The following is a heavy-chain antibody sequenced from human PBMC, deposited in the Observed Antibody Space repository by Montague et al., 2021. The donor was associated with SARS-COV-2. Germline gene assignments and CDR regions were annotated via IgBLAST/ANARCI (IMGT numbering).Heavy chain of an antibody. D-gene: IGHD2-21*02. J-gene: IGHJ5*02. V-gene: IGHV4-61*01. CDR3: ARVAATAMFDYFDP. CDR1: GGSVKSANHY. CDR2: IYSTGGT. Sequence: SETLSLTCSVSGGSVKSANHYWTWIRQPPGEGLEWIGFIYSTGGTNYNPSLKSRVTISLDTSRNEFSLKLSSLTTADTAIYFCARVAATAMFDYFDPWGQGTLVTVSS.